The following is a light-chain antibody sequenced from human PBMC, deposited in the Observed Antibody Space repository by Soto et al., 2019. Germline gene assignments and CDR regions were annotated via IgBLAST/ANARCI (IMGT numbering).Light chain of an antibody. CDR3: QQYGSWWT. CDR2: GAS. V-gene: IGKV3-15*01. J-gene: IGKJ1*01. Sequence: EIVMTQSPATLSVSPGERATLSCRASQSVSSNLAWYQQKPGQAPRLLIYGASTRATGIPARFSGSGSGTEFTLTISSLQSEDFAVYYCQQYGSWWTFGQGTKVDIK. CDR1: QSVSSN.